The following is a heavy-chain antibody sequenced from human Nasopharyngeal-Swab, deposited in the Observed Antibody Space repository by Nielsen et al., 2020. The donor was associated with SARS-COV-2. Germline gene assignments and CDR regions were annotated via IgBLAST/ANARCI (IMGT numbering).Heavy chain of an antibody. Sequence: ASVKVSCKASGYTFTSYGISWVRQAPGQGLEWMGWISAYNGNTNYAQKLQGRVTMTTDTSTSTAYMELRSLRSDDTAVYYCARDLGDYIWGSYRCTRGRFDYWGQGTLVTVSS. CDR2: ISAYNGNT. V-gene: IGHV1-18*01. J-gene: IGHJ4*02. CDR3: ARDLGDYIWGSYRCTRGRFDY. CDR1: GYTFTSYG. D-gene: IGHD3-16*02.